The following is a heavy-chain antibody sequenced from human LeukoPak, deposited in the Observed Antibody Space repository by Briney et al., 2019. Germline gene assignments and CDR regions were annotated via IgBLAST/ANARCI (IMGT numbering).Heavy chain of an antibody. V-gene: IGHV3-48*03. CDR2: IVGSGSTI. CDR1: GSTFRTYE. J-gene: IGHJ6*02. Sequence: GGSLRLSCVASGSTFRTYEMSWVRQAPGKGLEGVAYIVGSGSTIYYADSVKGRFTISRDNAKNSLYLQMNSLRAEDTAVYYCARLDTAMVTGYYYGMDVWGQGTTVTVSS. CDR3: ARLDTAMVTGYYYGMDV. D-gene: IGHD5-18*01.